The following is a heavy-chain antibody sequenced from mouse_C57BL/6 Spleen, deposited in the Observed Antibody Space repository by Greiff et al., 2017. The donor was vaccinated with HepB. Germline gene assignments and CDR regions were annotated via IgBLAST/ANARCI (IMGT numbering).Heavy chain of an antibody. CDR2: ILPGSGST. D-gene: IGHD2-4*01. V-gene: IGHV1-9*01. CDR1: GYTFTGYW. CDR3: ARGGDYDGEVWFAY. J-gene: IGHJ3*01. Sequence: QVQLQQSGAELMKPGASVKPSCKATGYTFTGYWIEWVKQRPGHGLEWIGEILPGSGSTNYNEKFKGKATFTADTSSNTAYMQLSSLTTEDSAIYYCARGGDYDGEVWFAYWGQGTLVTVSA.